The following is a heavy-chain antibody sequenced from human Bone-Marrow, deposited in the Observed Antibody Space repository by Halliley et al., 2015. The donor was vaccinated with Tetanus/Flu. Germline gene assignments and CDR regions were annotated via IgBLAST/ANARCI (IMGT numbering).Heavy chain of an antibody. V-gene: IGHV3-20*01. CDR1: GFTFDDYG. CDR3: ARNLGGTTDDVFDV. Sequence: AASGFTFDDYGMSWVRQAPGKGLEWVSGINWNGGSTGYTGSVEGRFTISRDNVKKFLYLQMNSLTAEDTALYHCARNLGGTTDDVFDVWGQGTMVTVSS. J-gene: IGHJ3*01. D-gene: IGHD1-1*01. CDR2: INWNGGST.